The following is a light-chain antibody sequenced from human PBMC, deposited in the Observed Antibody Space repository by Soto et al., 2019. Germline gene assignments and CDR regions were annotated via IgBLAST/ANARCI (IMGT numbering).Light chain of an antibody. CDR2: DAF. CDR3: QQRDNWPIT. CDR1: QSVSSN. Sequence: EIVMTQSPATLSVSPGERATLSCRASQSVSSNLAWYQQKPGQAPRLLIYDAFNRATGVPARFRGSGSGTDFTLTISGLEPEDFSVDHCQQRDNWPITLGQGTRLEIK. J-gene: IGKJ5*01. V-gene: IGKV3-11*01.